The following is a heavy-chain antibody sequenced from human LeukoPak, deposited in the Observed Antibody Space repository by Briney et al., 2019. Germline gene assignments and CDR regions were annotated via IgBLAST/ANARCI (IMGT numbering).Heavy chain of an antibody. CDR2: IRSKANSYAT. Sequence: GGSLRLSCAASGFTFSGSAMHWVRQASGKGLEWVGRIRSKANSYATAYAASVKGRFTISRDDSKNTAYLQMNSLKTEDTAVYYCTRLGYSSSGSAVDVWGQGTTVNRLL. J-gene: IGHJ6*02. V-gene: IGHV3-73*01. CDR3: TRLGYSSSGSAVDV. CDR1: GFTFSGSA. D-gene: IGHD6-13*01.